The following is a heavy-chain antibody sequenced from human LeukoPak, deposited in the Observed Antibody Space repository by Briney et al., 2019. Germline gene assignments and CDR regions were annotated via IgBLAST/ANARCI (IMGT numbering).Heavy chain of an antibody. J-gene: IGHJ5*02. CDR1: GLTVSSNC. V-gene: IGHV3-53*01. CDR2: IYSGGNT. Sequence: GGSLRLSCTASGLTVSSNCMSWVRQAPGKGLEWVSFIYSGGNTYYADSVKGRFTISRDNSKNTFHLQMNSLRAEDTAVYYCAKDLFIAARRGFDPWGQGTLVTVSS. CDR3: AKDLFIAARRGFDP. D-gene: IGHD6-6*01.